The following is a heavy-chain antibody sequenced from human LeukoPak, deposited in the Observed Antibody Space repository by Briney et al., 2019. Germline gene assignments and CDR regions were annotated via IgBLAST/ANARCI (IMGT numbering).Heavy chain of an antibody. J-gene: IGHJ4*02. Sequence: PSETLSLTCSVSGLSISSGYYWGWVRQPPGKGLEYIGSIYHPGNSHYSPSLKSRVTISVDTAKNQFSLKLSSVTAADTAVYYCARHGWASVPGRGYSSSWYPTLSFDYWGQGTLVTVSS. CDR2: IYHPGNS. D-gene: IGHD6-13*01. V-gene: IGHV4-38-2*02. CDR3: ARHGWASVPGRGYSSSWYPTLSFDY. CDR1: GLSISSGYY.